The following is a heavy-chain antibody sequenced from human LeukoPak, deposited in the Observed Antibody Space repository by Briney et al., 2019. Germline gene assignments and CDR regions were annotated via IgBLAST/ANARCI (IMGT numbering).Heavy chain of an antibody. CDR3: ARALWFGETFPAY. J-gene: IGHJ4*02. D-gene: IGHD3-10*01. V-gene: IGHV3-48*01. Sequence: GGSLRLSCAASGFTVSSNYMSWVRQAPGKGLQWVSYISSSSSTIYYADSVKGRFTISRDNAKNSLYLQMNSLRAEDTAVYYCARALWFGETFPAYWGQGTLVTVSS. CDR2: ISSSSSTI. CDR1: GFTVSSNY.